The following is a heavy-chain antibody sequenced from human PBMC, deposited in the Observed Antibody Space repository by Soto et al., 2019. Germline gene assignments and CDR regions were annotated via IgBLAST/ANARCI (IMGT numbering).Heavy chain of an antibody. D-gene: IGHD1-26*01. Sequence: ASVKVSCKPSGYSFSDYFIQWVRQAPGQGLEWVAWINPKTAATNYAKKFQGRVSLTWDTSSTTAYMELTRLRPDDTAVYYCARIKWGLNYYNGMDVWGQGTTVTVSS. CDR3: ARIKWGLNYYNGMDV. J-gene: IGHJ6*02. CDR2: INPKTAAT. V-gene: IGHV1-2*02. CDR1: GYSFSDYF.